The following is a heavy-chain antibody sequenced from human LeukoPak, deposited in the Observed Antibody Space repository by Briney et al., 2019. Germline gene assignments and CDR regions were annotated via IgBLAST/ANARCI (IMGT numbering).Heavy chain of an antibody. CDR3: ARWSSTSPLGAFDI. Sequence: ASVKVSCKASGYTFTSYGISWVRQAPGQGLERMGWISAYNGNTNYAQKLQGRVTMTTDTSTSTAYMELRSLRSDDTAVYYCARWSSTSPLGAFDIWGQGTMVTVSS. V-gene: IGHV1-18*01. J-gene: IGHJ3*02. CDR2: ISAYNGNT. D-gene: IGHD2-2*01. CDR1: GYTFTSYG.